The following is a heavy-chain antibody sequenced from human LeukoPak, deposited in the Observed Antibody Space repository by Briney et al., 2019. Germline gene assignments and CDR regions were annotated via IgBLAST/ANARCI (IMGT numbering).Heavy chain of an antibody. CDR3: ARYSSGWYLGYFNY. CDR1: GFTFDDYG. D-gene: IGHD6-19*01. CDR2: INWNGGST. V-gene: IGHV3-20*04. J-gene: IGHJ4*02. Sequence: GGSLRLSCAASGFTFDDYGMSWARQAPGKGLEWVSGINWNGGSTGSADSVKGRFTISRDNAKNSLYLHMNSLRAEDTALYYCARYSSGWYLGYFNYWGQGTLVTVSS.